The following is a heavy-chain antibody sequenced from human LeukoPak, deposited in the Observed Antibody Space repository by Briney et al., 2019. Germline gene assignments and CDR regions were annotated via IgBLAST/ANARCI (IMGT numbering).Heavy chain of an antibody. J-gene: IGHJ4*02. D-gene: IGHD7-27*01. CDR2: INAGNGNT. Sequence: GASVNVSCKASGYTFTIYAMHWVRQAPGQRLEWMGWINAGNGNTKYSQKFQGRVTITRDTSASTAYMELSSLRSEDTAVYYCARDRQTGEYDYWGQGTLVTVSS. V-gene: IGHV1-3*01. CDR1: GYTFTIYA. CDR3: ARDRQTGEYDY.